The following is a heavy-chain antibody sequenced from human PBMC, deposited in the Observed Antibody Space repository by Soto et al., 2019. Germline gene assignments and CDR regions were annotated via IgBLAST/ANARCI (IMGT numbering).Heavy chain of an antibody. CDR1: GFTFSNAW. Sequence: GGSLRLSCAASGFTFSNAWMNWVRQAPGKGLEWVGRIKSKTDGGTTDYAAPGKGRFTISSDDSKNTLYLQMNSLKTADTAVYYCTTDGLRVVPAADTQFDYWGQGTLVTVSS. CDR2: IKSKTDGGTT. CDR3: TTDGLRVVPAADTQFDY. J-gene: IGHJ4*02. D-gene: IGHD2-2*01. V-gene: IGHV3-15*07.